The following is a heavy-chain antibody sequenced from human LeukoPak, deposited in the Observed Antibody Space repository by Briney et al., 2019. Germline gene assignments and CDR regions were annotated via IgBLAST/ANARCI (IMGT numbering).Heavy chain of an antibody. J-gene: IGHJ6*03. CDR2: ISSSSSYI. Sequence: GGSLRLSCAASGFTFSSYSMNLVRQAPGKGLEWVSSISSSSSYIYYADSVKGRFTISRDNAKNSLYLQMNSLRAEDTAVYYCARVNIVVVPAAITDYYYYMDVWGKGTTVTVSS. CDR3: ARVNIVVVPAAITDYYYYMDV. D-gene: IGHD2-2*01. V-gene: IGHV3-21*01. CDR1: GFTFSSYS.